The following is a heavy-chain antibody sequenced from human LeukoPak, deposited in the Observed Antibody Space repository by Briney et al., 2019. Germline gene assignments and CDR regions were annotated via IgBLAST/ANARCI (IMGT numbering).Heavy chain of an antibody. CDR1: GFTFNNYA. CDR3: ARDSRFGKLLIPYFDY. D-gene: IGHD3-10*01. V-gene: IGHV3-30-3*01. CDR2: ISFDGGNK. J-gene: IGHJ4*02. Sequence: GRSLRLSCAASGFTFNNYAIHWVRQAPGKGLEWVAIISFDGGNKYYADSVKGRFTISRDNAQNSLYLQMNSLRDEDTAVYYCARDSRFGKLLIPYFDYWGQGTLVTVSS.